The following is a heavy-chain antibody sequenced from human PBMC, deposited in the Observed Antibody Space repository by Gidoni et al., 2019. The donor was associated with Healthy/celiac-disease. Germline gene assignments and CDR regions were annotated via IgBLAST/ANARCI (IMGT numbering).Heavy chain of an antibody. CDR3: ATAYYDYVWGSYRGGSFDY. CDR1: GFTFSSYA. J-gene: IGHJ4*02. CDR2: TGGSGGST. D-gene: IGHD3-16*02. V-gene: IGHV3-23*01. Sequence: EVQLLESGGGLVQPGGSLRLSCAASGFTFSSYAMSWVRQAPGKGLEWVSATGGSGGSTYYADSVKGRFTITRDNSKNTLYLQMNSRRAEDTAVYYCATAYYDYVWGSYRGGSFDYWGQGTLVTVSS.